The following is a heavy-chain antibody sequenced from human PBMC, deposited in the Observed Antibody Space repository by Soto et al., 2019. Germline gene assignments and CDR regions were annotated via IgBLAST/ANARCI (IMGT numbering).Heavy chain of an antibody. Sequence: SETLALTCAVYGGSFSGYYWSWIRQPPGKGLEGIGEINHSGSTNYNPSLRSRVTISVDTSKNQFSLKLSSVTAADTAVYYCARGNDYGDYVFHYWGQGTLVT. J-gene: IGHJ4*02. D-gene: IGHD4-17*01. CDR2: INHSGST. CDR3: ARGNDYGDYVFHY. V-gene: IGHV4-34*01. CDR1: GGSFSGYY.